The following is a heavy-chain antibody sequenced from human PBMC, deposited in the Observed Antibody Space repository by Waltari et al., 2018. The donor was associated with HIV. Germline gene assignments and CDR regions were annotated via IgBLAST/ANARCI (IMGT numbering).Heavy chain of an antibody. CDR1: GFIFDSYW. J-gene: IGHJ4*02. Sequence: DVQLVESGGGLVQPGGSLRLSCGASGFIFDSYWMFWVRQAPGEGLVWVARIKTDGTITTYADSVKGRFVISRDNAKNTLFLQMNSLRVEDTAVYYCTRTLQDLYFFDELGQGTLVTVSS. V-gene: IGHV3-74*01. CDR3: TRTLQDLYFFDE. CDR2: IKTDGTIT. D-gene: IGHD1-1*01.